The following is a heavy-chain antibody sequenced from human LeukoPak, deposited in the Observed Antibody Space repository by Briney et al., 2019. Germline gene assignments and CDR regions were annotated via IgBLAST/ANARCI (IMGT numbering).Heavy chain of an antibody. V-gene: IGHV4-59*01. CDR1: GGSLSSYF. Sequence: XETXXXXXTVSGGSLSSYFWSWIRLSPGKGLEWIGYIYSSGSTNYNPSLRSRVTISVDTSRRQFSLKVNSVTAADTAVYYCARRYRGFFDYWGQGILVTVSS. D-gene: IGHD3-16*02. J-gene: IGHJ4*02. CDR3: ARRYRGFFDY. CDR2: IYSSGST.